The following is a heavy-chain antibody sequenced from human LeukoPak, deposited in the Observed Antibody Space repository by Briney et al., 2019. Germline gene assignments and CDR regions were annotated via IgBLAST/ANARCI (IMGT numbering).Heavy chain of an antibody. CDR2: IYHSGTT. CDR1: GGSFSGYY. D-gene: IGHD6-19*01. J-gene: IGHJ5*02. V-gene: IGHV4-34*01. CDR3: ARGRARLAWFDP. Sequence: SETLSLTCAVYGGSFSGYYWSWIRQPPGKGLEWIGTIYHSGTTYYNPSLKSRVTMSVDTSKNQFSLGLRSVTAADTAVYYCARGRARLAWFDPWGQGTLVTVSS.